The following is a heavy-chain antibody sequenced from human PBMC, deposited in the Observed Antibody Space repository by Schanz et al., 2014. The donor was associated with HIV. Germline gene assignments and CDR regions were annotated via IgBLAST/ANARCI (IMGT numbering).Heavy chain of an antibody. D-gene: IGHD3-3*01. Sequence: QVQLVQSGAEVKKPGTSVKVSCKASGATFSRYAFSWVRQAPGQGLEWMGGIIPFFGTTNNAQKFQGLVTFTADESTSTVYMELSSLRSEDTAVYYCARSFGVLVGVPGDLFDYWGQGTLVTVSS. CDR3: ARSFGVLVGVPGDLFDY. J-gene: IGHJ4*02. V-gene: IGHV1-69*01. CDR2: IIPFFGTT. CDR1: GATFSRYA.